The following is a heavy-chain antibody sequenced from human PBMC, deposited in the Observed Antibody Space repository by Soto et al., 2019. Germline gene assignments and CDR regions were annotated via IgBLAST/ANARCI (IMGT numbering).Heavy chain of an antibody. CDR2: ISYTGST. V-gene: IGHV4-59*11. J-gene: IGHJ4*02. D-gene: IGHD6-19*01. CDR3: ARVGSSGWSPDY. Sequence: SETLSLTCTVSGGSIRGHYWIWIRQSPGKRLEWIGYISYTGSTNYNASLRSRVTLSADTSKNQFSLRLSSVTAADTAVYYCARVGSSGWSPDYWGQGXLVTVYS. CDR1: GGSIRGHY.